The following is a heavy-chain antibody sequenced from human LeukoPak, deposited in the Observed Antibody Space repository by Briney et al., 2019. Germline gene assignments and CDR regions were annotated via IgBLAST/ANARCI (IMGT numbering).Heavy chain of an antibody. D-gene: IGHD2-21*02. J-gene: IGHJ4*02. CDR2: ISSSSSYI. CDR1: GFTFSSYS. V-gene: IGHV3-21*01. CDR3: ARGEHIVVVTAIHTGYFDY. Sequence: GGSLRLSCAASGFTFSSYSMNWVRQAPGKGLEWVSSISSSSSYIYYADSVKGRFTISRDNAKNSLYLQMNSLRAEDTAVYYCARGEHIVVVTAIHTGYFDYWGQGTLVTVSS.